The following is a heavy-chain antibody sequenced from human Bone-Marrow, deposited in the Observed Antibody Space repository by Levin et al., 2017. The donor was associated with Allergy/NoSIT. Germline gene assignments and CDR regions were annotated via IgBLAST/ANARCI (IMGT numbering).Heavy chain of an antibody. V-gene: IGHV3-11*01. CDR1: GFTFSDYY. Sequence: GESLKISCAASGFTFSDYYMSWIRQAPGKGLEWVSYISSSGSTIYYADSVKGRFTISRDNAKNSLYLQMNSLRAEDTAVYYCARPHRGEYSSSRLPYYFDYWGQGTLVTVSS. D-gene: IGHD6-6*01. CDR3: ARPHRGEYSSSRLPYYFDY. J-gene: IGHJ4*02. CDR2: ISSSGSTI.